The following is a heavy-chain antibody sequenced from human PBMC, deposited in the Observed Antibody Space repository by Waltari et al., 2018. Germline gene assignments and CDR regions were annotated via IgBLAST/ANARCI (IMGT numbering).Heavy chain of an antibody. CDR2: ISGSGGNT. V-gene: IGHV3-23*04. CDR3: ARGAAYSRFDY. Sequence: EVQLVESGGGLVQPGGSLRLSCAASGITFSSYGMNWVRQAAGEGLEWFSGISGSGGNTYYADSVKGRFTISRDNSKSTLSLQMNSVRADDTAVYYCARGAAYSRFDYWGQGTLVIVSS. D-gene: IGHD5-18*01. J-gene: IGHJ4*02. CDR1: GITFSSYG.